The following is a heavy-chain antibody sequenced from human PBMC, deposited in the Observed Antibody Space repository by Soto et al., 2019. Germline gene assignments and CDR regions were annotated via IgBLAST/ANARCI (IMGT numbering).Heavy chain of an antibody. D-gene: IGHD3-10*01. J-gene: IGHJ3*02. CDR3: AREGSRTFDS. V-gene: IGHV3-7*01. CDR1: GFRFSSYW. Sequence: GGSLRLSCAASGFRFSSYWMSWVRQAPGKGLEWVANIKQDGSEKDYVGSVKGRFTISRDNADNSLYLQMNSLRAEDTAVYYCAREGSRTFDSWGQGTKVTVSS. CDR2: IKQDGSEK.